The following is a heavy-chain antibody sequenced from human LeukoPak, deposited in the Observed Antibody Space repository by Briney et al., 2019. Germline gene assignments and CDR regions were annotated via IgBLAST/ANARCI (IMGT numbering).Heavy chain of an antibody. CDR1: GFTFSNYW. J-gene: IGHJ4*02. D-gene: IGHD2-2*01. V-gene: IGHV3-7*01. CDR2: IKQDGSVK. Sequence: GGSLRLSCAASGFTFSNYWMHWVRQTPGKGLEWVANIKQDGSVKYYVDSVKGRFTISRDNAKNSLYLQMNSLRAEDTAVYYCARSVLRFVWYQLLWDYWGQGTLVTVSS. CDR3: ARSVLRFVWYQLLWDY.